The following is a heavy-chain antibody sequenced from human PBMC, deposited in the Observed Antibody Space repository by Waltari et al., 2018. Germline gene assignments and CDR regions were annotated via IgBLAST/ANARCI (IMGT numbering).Heavy chain of an antibody. D-gene: IGHD3-3*01. V-gene: IGHV4-30-4*08. CDR3: AREDITIFGVVSVGWFDP. CDR2: IYYSGST. Sequence: QVQLQESGPGLVKPSQTLSLTCTVSGGSISSGDYYWSWIRQPPGQGLEWIGYIYYSGSTYYNPSLRSRVTISVDTSKNQFSLKLSSVTAADTAVYYCAREDITIFGVVSVGWFDPWGQGTLVTVSS. J-gene: IGHJ5*02. CDR1: GGSISSGDYY.